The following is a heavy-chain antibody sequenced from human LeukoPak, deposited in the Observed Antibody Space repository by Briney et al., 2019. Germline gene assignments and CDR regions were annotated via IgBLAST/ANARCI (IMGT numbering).Heavy chain of an antibody. CDR3: ARVADNYYYMDV. CDR1: GYTFTIYG. D-gene: IGHD6-13*01. CDR2: ISAYNGNT. J-gene: IGHJ6*03. V-gene: IGHV1-18*01. Sequence: ASVKVSCKASGYTFTIYGISWVRQAPGQGLEWMGWISAYNGNTNYAQKLQGRVTMTTDTSTSTAYMELRSLRSDDTAVYYCARVADNYYYMDVWGKGTTVTVSS.